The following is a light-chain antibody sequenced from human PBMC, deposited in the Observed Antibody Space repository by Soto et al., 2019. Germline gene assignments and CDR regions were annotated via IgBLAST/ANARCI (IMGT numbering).Light chain of an antibody. CDR1: QSISSY. CDR3: EQRFHWPSLT. J-gene: IGKJ4*01. V-gene: IGKV1-39*01. CDR2: AAS. Sequence: DIQMTQCPSSLSASVGDRATITCRASQSISSYLNWYQQKPGKAPKLLIYAASSLQSGVPSRYSGSGSGSDSTLTISSLQPEDFATYYCEQRFHWPSLTFGGGAKVEIK.